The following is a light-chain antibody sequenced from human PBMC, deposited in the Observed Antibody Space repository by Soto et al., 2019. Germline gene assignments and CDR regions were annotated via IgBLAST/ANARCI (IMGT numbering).Light chain of an antibody. CDR2: GAS. J-gene: IGKJ4*01. CDR1: QSVNSN. V-gene: IGKV3-15*01. CDR3: QQYNNWPLT. Sequence: EIAMTQSPATLSVSPGERATLSCRASQSVNSNLAWYQQKPGQAPRLLIYGASTRATGIPARFSGSGSGTEFPVTLSRLQSEDFAVYYCQQYNNWPLTFGGGTKVEIK.